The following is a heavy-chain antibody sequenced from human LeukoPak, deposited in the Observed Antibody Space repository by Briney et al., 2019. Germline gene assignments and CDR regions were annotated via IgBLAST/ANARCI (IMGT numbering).Heavy chain of an antibody. CDR3: ARPTRSAANDY. CDR1: GFIFSSYW. Sequence: GGSLRLSCAASGFIFSSYWMSWVRQAPGKRLEWLANIKQDGSEKYYVDSVKGRFTISRDNAKNSLYLQMNSLRAEDTAVYYCARPTRSAANDYWGQGTLVIVSS. J-gene: IGHJ4*02. CDR2: IKQDGSEK. V-gene: IGHV3-7*01. D-gene: IGHD6-13*01.